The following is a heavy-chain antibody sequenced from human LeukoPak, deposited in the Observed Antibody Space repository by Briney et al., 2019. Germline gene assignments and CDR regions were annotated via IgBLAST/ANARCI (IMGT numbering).Heavy chain of an antibody. CDR2: IYSSGDT. CDR3: ARAKGCSGGSCSLYYGMDV. CDR1: GFTVSNIF. V-gene: IGHV3-53*01. J-gene: IGHJ6*02. D-gene: IGHD2-15*01. Sequence: GGSLRLSCAASGFTVSNIFMSWVRQAPGKGLEWVSIIYSSGDTYYADSLKGRFTISRDNAKNSLYLQMNSLRAEDTAVYYCARAKGCSGGSCSLYYGMDVWGQGTTVTVSS.